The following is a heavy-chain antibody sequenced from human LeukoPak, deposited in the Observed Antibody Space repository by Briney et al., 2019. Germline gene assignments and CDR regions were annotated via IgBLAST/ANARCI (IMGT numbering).Heavy chain of an antibody. CDR3: VTNIAGAFDI. Sequence: PGGSLRLSCSASGFTFSAYAMHWVRQAPGKGLEHVSIVSADGVSTYYAMSVKGRFTISRDNSKSTVYLQVGSLRGEDTAMYYCVTNIAGAFDIWGQGTMVTVSS. D-gene: IGHD1-1*01. V-gene: IGHV3-64*01. CDR2: VSADGVST. CDR1: GFTFSAYA. J-gene: IGHJ3*02.